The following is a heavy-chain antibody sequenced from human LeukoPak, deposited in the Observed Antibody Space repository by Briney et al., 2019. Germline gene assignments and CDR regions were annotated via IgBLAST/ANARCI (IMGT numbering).Heavy chain of an antibody. Sequence: ASVKVSCKASRYTFTSYDINWVRQAPGQGLEWMGWMDPNTGNTGYAQKFQGRVTMTRDTSINTAYLELRSLRSDDTAIYYCARLSQTPEYYGGGGYYFLGYWGQGTLVTVSS. V-gene: IGHV1-8*01. CDR1: RYTFTSYD. D-gene: IGHD3-22*01. CDR2: MDPNTGNT. J-gene: IGHJ4*02. CDR3: ARLSQTPEYYGGGGYYFLGY.